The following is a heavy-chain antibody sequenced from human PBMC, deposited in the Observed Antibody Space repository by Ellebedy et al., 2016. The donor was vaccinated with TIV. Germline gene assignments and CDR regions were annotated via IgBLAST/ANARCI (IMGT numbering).Heavy chain of an antibody. CDR3: AKRYGEPFDY. CDR2: IIGSGGST. J-gene: IGHJ4*02. D-gene: IGHD4-17*01. CDR1: GFTISSYS. V-gene: IGHV3-23*01. Sequence: PGGSLRLSCAAPGFTISSYSMSWVRQAPGKGLEWVSGIIGSGGSTYYADAVKGRFTISRDNSKKTLYLQMNSLRAEDTAVYYCAKRYGEPFDYWGQGTLVTVSS.